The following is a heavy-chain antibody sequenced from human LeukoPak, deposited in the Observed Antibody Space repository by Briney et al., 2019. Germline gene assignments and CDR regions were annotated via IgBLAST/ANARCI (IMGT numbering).Heavy chain of an antibody. J-gene: IGHJ4*02. D-gene: IGHD2-15*01. V-gene: IGHV4-39*01. Sequence: SETLSLTCTVSGGSISSSSYYWGWIRQPPGKGLEWIGSIYYSGSTYYNPSLKSRVTISVDTSKNQFSLKLSSVTAADTAVYYFARLIVVVAYDYWGQGTLVTVSS. CDR2: IYYSGST. CDR3: ARLIVVVAYDY. CDR1: GGSISSSSYY.